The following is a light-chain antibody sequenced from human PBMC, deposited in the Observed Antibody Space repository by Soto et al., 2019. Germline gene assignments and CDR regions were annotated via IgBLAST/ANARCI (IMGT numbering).Light chain of an antibody. Sequence: DIQMTQSPSSLSASVGDRVTITCRASQGISNYLAWYQQKPGKVPKLLIYAASTLQSGVPSRLSGSGSGTDFTLTSSSLQPEDVATYYWQKYNSAPLTFGGGTKVEIK. V-gene: IGKV1-27*01. CDR2: AAS. CDR1: QGISNY. CDR3: QKYNSAPLT. J-gene: IGKJ4*01.